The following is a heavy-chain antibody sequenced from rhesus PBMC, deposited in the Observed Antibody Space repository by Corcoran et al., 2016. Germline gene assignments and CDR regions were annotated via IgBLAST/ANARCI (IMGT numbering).Heavy chain of an antibody. D-gene: IGHD6-31*01. J-gene: IGHJ4*01. Sequence: QVQLQESGPGLVKPSETLSLPCAVSGYSISSGYGWSWIRQPPGKGRAWIGYIGGSGGSSNQNPSLKGRITISKDTAKNQFSLKLSSVTATDTAVYYCAIKDSSGRKRGFDYWGQGVLVTVSS. CDR1: GYSISSGYG. V-gene: IGHV4-127*01. CDR3: AIKDSSGRKRGFDY. CDR2: IGGSGGSS.